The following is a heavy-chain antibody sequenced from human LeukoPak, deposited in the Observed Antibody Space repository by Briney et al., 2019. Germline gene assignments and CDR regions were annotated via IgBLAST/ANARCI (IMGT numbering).Heavy chain of an antibody. D-gene: IGHD2-15*01. V-gene: IGHV3-7*03. CDR3: APTPSGPYFFDY. Sequence: GGSLRLSCAASGFTFNNYWMTWVRQAPGKGLEWVANIKRDGSEKYYVDSVKGRFTISRDNAKNSLYLQMNSLRAEDTAVYYCAPTPSGPYFFDYWGQGTLVAVSS. J-gene: IGHJ4*02. CDR2: IKRDGSEK. CDR1: GFTFNNYW.